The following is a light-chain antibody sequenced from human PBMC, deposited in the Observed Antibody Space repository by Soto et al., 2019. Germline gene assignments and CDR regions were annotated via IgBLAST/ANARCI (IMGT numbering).Light chain of an antibody. CDR1: QSVSSN. J-gene: IGKJ5*01. CDR3: QQYNNWPPIP. CDR2: GAS. V-gene: IGKV3-15*01. Sequence: EIVMTQSPATLSVSPGERATLSCRASQSVSSNLAWYQQKPGQAPRLLIYGASTRPTGIPARFSGSGSGTEFTLTISSLQSEDFAVYYCQQYNNWPPIPFGQGTRLEIK.